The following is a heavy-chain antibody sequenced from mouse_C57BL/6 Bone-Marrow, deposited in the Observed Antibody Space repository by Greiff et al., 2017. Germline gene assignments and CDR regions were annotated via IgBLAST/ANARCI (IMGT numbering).Heavy chain of an antibody. CDR3: ARWVYDGYHYFDY. D-gene: IGHD2-3*01. J-gene: IGHJ2*01. Sequence: QVQLQQSGAELAKPGASVKLSCKASGYTFTSYWMHWIKQRPGQGLEWIGYINPSSGYTKYNQKFKDKATLTADKSSSTAYMQLSSLTYEDSAVYYCARWVYDGYHYFDYWGQGTTLTVSS. CDR2: INPSSGYT. V-gene: IGHV1-7*01. CDR1: GYTFTSYW.